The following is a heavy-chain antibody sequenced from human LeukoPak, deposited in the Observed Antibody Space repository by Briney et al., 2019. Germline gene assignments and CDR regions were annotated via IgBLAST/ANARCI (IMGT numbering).Heavy chain of an antibody. CDR1: GGTFSSYA. V-gene: IGHV1-69*05. Sequence: GSSVKVFCKASGGTFSSYAISWVRQAPGQGLEWMGGIIPIFGTANYAQKFQGRVTITTDESTSTAYMELSSLRSEDTAVYYCARGPSTTVTTTLPFDYWGQGTLVTVSS. J-gene: IGHJ4*02. D-gene: IGHD4-17*01. CDR3: ARGPSTTVTTTLPFDY. CDR2: IIPIFGTA.